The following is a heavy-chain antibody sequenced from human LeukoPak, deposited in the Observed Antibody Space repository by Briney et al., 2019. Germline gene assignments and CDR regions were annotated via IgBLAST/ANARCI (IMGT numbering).Heavy chain of an antibody. CDR1: GGSISSYY. CDR3: ARDGEEEPNTAMVRVVAWFDP. D-gene: IGHD5-18*01. CDR2: IYYSGST. Sequence: SETLSLTCTVSGGSISSYYWSWIRQPPGKGLEWIGYIYYSGSTYYNPSLKSRVTISVDTSKNQFSLKLSSVTAADTAVYYCARDGEEEPNTAMVRVVAWFDPWGQGTLVTVSS. V-gene: IGHV4-59*12. J-gene: IGHJ5*02.